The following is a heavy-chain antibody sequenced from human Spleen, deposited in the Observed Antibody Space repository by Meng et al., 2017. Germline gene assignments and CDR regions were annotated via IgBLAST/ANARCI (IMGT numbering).Heavy chain of an antibody. CDR1: GFTFSSYA. D-gene: IGHD2-2*01. Sequence: GESLKISCAASGFTFSSYAMHWVRQAPGKGLEWVAVISYDGSNKYYADSVKGRFTISRDNSKNTLYLQMNSLRAEDTAVYYCAKHDCSSTSCYHWDWFDPWGQGTLVTVSS. V-gene: IGHV3-30*07. CDR2: ISYDGSNK. J-gene: IGHJ5*02. CDR3: AKHDCSSTSCYHWDWFDP.